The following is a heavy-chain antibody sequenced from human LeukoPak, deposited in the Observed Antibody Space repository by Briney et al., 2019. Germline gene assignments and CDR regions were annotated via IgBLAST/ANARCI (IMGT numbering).Heavy chain of an antibody. CDR2: FDPDDGET. D-gene: IGHD3-22*01. CDR3: ATTYYYDSSGYSLFDY. CDR1: GYTLTELA. J-gene: IGHJ4*02. Sequence: ASVKVSCKVSGYTLTELAMHWVRQAPGKGLEWMGGFDPDDGETIYAQKFQGRVTMTEDTSTDTAYMELSRLRSEDTAVYYCATTYYYDSSGYSLFDYWGQGTLVTVSS. V-gene: IGHV1-24*01.